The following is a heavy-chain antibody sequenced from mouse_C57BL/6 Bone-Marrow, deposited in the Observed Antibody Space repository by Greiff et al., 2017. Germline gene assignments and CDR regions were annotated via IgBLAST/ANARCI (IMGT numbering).Heavy chain of an antibody. V-gene: IGHV10-1*01. CDR2: IRSKSNNYAT. CDR1: GFSFNTYA. D-gene: IGHD1-2*01. CDR3: VRDDGPYWDFDV. J-gene: IGHJ1*03. Sequence: EVNVVESGGGLVQPKGSLKLSCAASGFSFNTYAMNWVRQAPGKGLEWVARIRSKSNNYATYYADSVKDRFTISRDDSESMLYLQMNNLKTEDTAVYYCVRDDGPYWDFDVWGTGTTVTVSS.